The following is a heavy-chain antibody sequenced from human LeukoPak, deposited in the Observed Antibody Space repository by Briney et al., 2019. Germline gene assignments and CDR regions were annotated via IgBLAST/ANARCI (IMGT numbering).Heavy chain of an antibody. CDR2: ISYDGSNK. CDR1: GFTFSSYG. Sequence: PGGSLRLSCAASGFTFSSYGMHWVRQAPGKGLEWVAVISYDGSNKYYADSVKGRFTISRDNSKNTLYLQMNSLRAEDTAVYYCAKDEIIVGATTSRWDGYWGQGTLVTVSS. D-gene: IGHD1-26*01. CDR3: AKDEIIVGATTSRWDGY. J-gene: IGHJ4*02. V-gene: IGHV3-30*18.